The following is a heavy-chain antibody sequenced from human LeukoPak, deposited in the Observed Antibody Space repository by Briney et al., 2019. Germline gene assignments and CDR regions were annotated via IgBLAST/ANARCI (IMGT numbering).Heavy chain of an antibody. CDR2: IYHSGST. CDR1: GGSISSGGYY. J-gene: IGHJ4*02. Sequence: PSETLSLTCTVSGGSISSGGYYWSWIRQPPGKGLEWIGYIYHSGSTYYNPSLKSRVTISVDRSKNQFSLKLSSVTAADTAVYYCARRPRVLSPFDYWGQGTLVTVSS. D-gene: IGHD2/OR15-2a*01. CDR3: ARRPRVLSPFDY. V-gene: IGHV4-30-2*01.